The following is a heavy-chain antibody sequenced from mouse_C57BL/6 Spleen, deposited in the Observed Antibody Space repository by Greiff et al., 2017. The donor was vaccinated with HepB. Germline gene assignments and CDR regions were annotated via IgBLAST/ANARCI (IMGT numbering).Heavy chain of an antibody. CDR2: IYPSDSET. J-gene: IGHJ2*01. Sequence: VQLQQPGAELVRPGSSVKLSCKASGYTFTSYWMDWVKQRPGQGLEWIGNIYPSDSETHYNQKFKDKATLTVDKSSSTAYMQLSSLTSEDSAVYYCAREGGYWDPLDYWGQGTTLTVSS. D-gene: IGHD2-3*01. V-gene: IGHV1-61*01. CDR1: GYTFTSYW. CDR3: AREGGYWDPLDY.